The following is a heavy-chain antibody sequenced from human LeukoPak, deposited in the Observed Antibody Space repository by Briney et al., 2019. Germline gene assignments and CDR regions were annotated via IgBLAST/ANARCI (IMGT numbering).Heavy chain of an antibody. J-gene: IGHJ5*02. CDR1: GFTFSDYY. CDR2: IWYDGSNK. V-gene: IGHV3-33*08. Sequence: GGSLRLSCAASGFTFSDYYMSWIRQAPGKGLEWVAVIWYDGSNKYYADSVKGRFTISRDNSKNTLYLQMNSLRAEDTAVYYCARSIGYCSSTSCPGGFDPWGQGTLVTVSS. D-gene: IGHD2-2*01. CDR3: ARSIGYCSSTSCPGGFDP.